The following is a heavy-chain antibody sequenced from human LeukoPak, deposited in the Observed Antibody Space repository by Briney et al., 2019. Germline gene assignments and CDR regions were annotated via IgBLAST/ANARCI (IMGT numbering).Heavy chain of an antibody. CDR2: IIPILGIA. V-gene: IGHV1-69*02. D-gene: IGHD1-26*01. CDR3: ARSLVGAAPGYFDY. Sequence: GSSVKVSCKASGGTFSSYTISWVRQAPGQGLEWMGRIIPILGIANYAQKSQGRVTITADKSTSTAYMELSSLRSEDTAVYYCARSLVGAAPGYFDYWGQGTLVTVSS. CDR1: GGTFSSYT. J-gene: IGHJ4*02.